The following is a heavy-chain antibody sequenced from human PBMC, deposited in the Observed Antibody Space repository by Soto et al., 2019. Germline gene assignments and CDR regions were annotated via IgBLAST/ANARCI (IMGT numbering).Heavy chain of an antibody. J-gene: IGHJ4*02. Sequence: VQLVQSGAEVKKPGASVKVSCKASGNTFSNYCIHWVRQAAGQGLEWMGTINPSGGHTTYAQKFLGRVTMTRDTSTSTLYMELTSLRSEDTAVYYCARGGHVVLVTAAFDYWGQGTLVTVSS. V-gene: IGHV1-46*03. D-gene: IGHD2-21*02. CDR1: GNTFSNYC. CDR3: ARGGHVVLVTAAFDY. CDR2: INPSGGHT.